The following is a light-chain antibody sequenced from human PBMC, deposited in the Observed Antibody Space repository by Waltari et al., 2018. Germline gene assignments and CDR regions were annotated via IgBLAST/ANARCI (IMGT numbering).Light chain of an antibody. Sequence: QSALTQPASVSGSPGQSITIPCTGSSSDIGGYTYSPWYHQLPGKAPTVILYDVQNRPSGVPVRFSGSKSGNTASLTISGLQDEDEADYYCSSHTRSSTRVFGGGT. CDR2: DVQ. CDR1: SSDIGGYTY. CDR3: SSHTRSSTRV. V-gene: IGLV2-14*03. J-gene: IGLJ3*02.